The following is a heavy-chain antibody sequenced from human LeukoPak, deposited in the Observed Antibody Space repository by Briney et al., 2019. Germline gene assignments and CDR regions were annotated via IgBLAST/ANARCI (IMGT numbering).Heavy chain of an antibody. CDR3: AKDYYGSGNPYY. D-gene: IGHD3-10*01. CDR2: IIPILGIV. CDR1: GGTFSSYA. J-gene: IGHJ4*02. Sequence: ASVKVSCKASGGTFSSYAISWVRQAPGQGLEWMGRIIPILGIVKYAQKFQGRVTITADKSTGTAYMELSSLRSEDTAVYYCAKDYYGSGNPYYWGQGTLVTVSS. V-gene: IGHV1-69*04.